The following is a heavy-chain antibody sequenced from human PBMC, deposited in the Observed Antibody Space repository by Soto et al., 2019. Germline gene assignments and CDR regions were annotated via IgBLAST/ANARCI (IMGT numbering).Heavy chain of an antibody. Sequence: PSETLSLTCTVSDGSISNYYWSWIRQPPGKELEWIGYIYYSGSTNYNPSLKSRVTISVDTSKNQFSLKLSSVTAADTAVYYCARAGLYGDYGSKYFQHWGQGTLVTVSS. V-gene: IGHV4-59*12. CDR3: ARAGLYGDYGSKYFQH. D-gene: IGHD4-17*01. CDR2: IYYSGST. J-gene: IGHJ1*01. CDR1: DGSISNYY.